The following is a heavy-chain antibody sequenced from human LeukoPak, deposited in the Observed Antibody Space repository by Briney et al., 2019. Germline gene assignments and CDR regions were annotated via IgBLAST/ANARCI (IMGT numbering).Heavy chain of an antibody. Sequence: PGGSLRLSCAASGFTFSSYSMNWVRQAPGKGLEWVAFMSYDGSNRYYADSVKGRFTISRDNSKNTLYLQMNSLRAEDTAVYYCAKETRGSYSDYWGQGTLVTVPS. J-gene: IGHJ4*02. D-gene: IGHD5-12*01. CDR1: GFTFSSYS. CDR2: MSYDGSNR. V-gene: IGHV3-30*02. CDR3: AKETRGSYSDY.